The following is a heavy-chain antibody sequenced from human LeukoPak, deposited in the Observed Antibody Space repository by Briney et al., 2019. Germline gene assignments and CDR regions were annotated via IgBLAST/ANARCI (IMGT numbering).Heavy chain of an antibody. Sequence: NPSETLSLTCKVSGGSISNSSPCWGWIRQPPREGLEWIGSICYSGSTYYNPSLKSRVTISVDTSKNQFSLNLSSVTAADTAVYYCGRVCSGGTCCDFWGQGTLVTVSS. D-gene: IGHD2-15*01. CDR2: ICYSGST. V-gene: IGHV4-39*01. CDR3: GRVCSGGTCCDF. J-gene: IGHJ4*02. CDR1: GGSISNSSPC.